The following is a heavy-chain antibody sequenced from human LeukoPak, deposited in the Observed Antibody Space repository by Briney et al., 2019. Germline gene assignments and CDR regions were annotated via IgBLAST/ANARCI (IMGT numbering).Heavy chain of an antibody. CDR1: GGSISSYY. CDR2: IYTSGST. Sequence: PSETLSLTCTVSGGSISSYYWSWIRQPAGKGLEWIGRIYTSGSTNYNPSLKSRVTMSVDTSKNQFSLKLSSVTAADTAVYYCARETGRFGGWPPKEAFDIWGQGTMVTVSS. V-gene: IGHV4-4*07. CDR3: ARETGRFGGWPPKEAFDI. D-gene: IGHD6-19*01. J-gene: IGHJ3*02.